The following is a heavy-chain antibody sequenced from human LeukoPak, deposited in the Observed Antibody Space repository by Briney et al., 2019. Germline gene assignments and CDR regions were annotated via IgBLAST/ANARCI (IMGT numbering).Heavy chain of an antibody. CDR3: ARVEYNWNDVASLDY. Sequence: PSETLSLTCTVSGGSISSYYWSWIRQPPGKGLEWIGYIYYSGSTNYNPSLKSRVTISVDTSKNQFSLRLSSVTAADTAVYYCARVEYNWNDVASLDYWGQGTLVTVSS. CDR2: IYYSGST. J-gene: IGHJ4*02. D-gene: IGHD1-20*01. CDR1: GGSISSYY. V-gene: IGHV4-59*01.